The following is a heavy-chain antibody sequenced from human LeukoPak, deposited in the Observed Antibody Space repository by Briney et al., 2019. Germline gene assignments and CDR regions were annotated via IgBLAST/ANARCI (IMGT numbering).Heavy chain of an antibody. J-gene: IGHJ5*02. CDR2: ISSNGGST. Sequence: PGGSLRLSCAASGFTFSSYAMHWVRQALRKGLEYVSAISSNGGSTYYANSVKGRFTISRDNSKNTLYLQMGSLGAEDMAVYYCARDGPNFEFDPWGQGTLVTVSS. V-gene: IGHV3-64*01. CDR3: ARDGPNFEFDP. D-gene: IGHD5-24*01. CDR1: GFTFSSYA.